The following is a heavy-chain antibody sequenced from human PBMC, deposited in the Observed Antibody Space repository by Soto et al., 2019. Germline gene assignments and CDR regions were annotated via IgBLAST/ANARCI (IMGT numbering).Heavy chain of an antibody. V-gene: IGHV1-46*01. Sequence: GASVKVSCKASGYTFTSYYMHWVRQAPGQGLEWMGIINPSGGSTSYAQKFQGRVTISRDNSKNSLYLQMNGLRHEDTAFYYCAKDGIAWHWGQGTLVTVSS. J-gene: IGHJ4*02. D-gene: IGHD1-26*01. CDR3: AKDGIAWH. CDR2: INPSGGST. CDR1: GYTFTSYY.